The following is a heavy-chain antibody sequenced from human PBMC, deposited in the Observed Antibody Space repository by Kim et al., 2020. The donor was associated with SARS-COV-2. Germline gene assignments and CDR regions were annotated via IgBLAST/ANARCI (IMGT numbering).Heavy chain of an antibody. CDR3: ARAGRITMIVVVEGGAFDI. V-gene: IGHV3-21*01. CDR1: GFTFSSYS. CDR2: ISSSSSYI. Sequence: GGSLRLSCAASGFTFSSYSMNWVRQAPGKGLEWVSSISSSSSYIYYADSVKGRFTISRDNAKNSLYLQMNSLRAEDTAVYYFARAGRITMIVVVEGGAFDIWGQGTMVTVSS. J-gene: IGHJ3*02. D-gene: IGHD3-22*01.